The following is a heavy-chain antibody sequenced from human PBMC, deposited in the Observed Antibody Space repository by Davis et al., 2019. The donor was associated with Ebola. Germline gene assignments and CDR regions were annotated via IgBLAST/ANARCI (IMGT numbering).Heavy chain of an antibody. Sequence: GESLKISCAASGFTFSSYAMSWVRQAPGKGLEWVSAISASGGTTYYADSVKGRFIISRDKSKNTLYVQMNSLRADDTAVYYCAKDRGPIVGRGFDIWGQGTMVTVSS. J-gene: IGHJ3*02. D-gene: IGHD1-26*01. CDR1: GFTFSSYA. V-gene: IGHV3-23*01. CDR2: ISASGGTT. CDR3: AKDRGPIVGRGFDI.